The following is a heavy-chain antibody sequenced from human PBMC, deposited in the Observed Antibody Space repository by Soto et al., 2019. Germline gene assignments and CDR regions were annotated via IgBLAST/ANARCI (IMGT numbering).Heavy chain of an antibody. Sequence: PSETLSLTCTFSGGSISSSSYDWGWIRQPPGKGLEWIGSIYYSGSTYYNPSLKSRVTISVDTSKNQFSLKLSSVTAADTAVYYCARTQHDYGDIDYWGQGTLVTVSS. CDR3: ARTQHDYGDIDY. CDR2: IYYSGST. J-gene: IGHJ4*02. D-gene: IGHD4-17*01. V-gene: IGHV4-39*01. CDR1: GGSISSSSYD.